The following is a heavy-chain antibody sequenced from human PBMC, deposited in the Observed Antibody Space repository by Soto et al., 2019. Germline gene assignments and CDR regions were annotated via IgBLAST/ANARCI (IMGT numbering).Heavy chain of an antibody. Sequence: QVQLQESGPGLVKPSDTLSLTCAVSGYSISSSNWWGWIRQPPGKGLEWIGYIYYSGSTYYHPSLKSRVTMSVDTSRNQFSRKLSSVTAVDTAVYYCARTENGDSVDWYFDLWGRGTLVTVSS. CDR3: ARTENGDSVDWYFDL. D-gene: IGHD4-17*01. V-gene: IGHV4-28*01. CDR1: GYSISSSNW. CDR2: IYYSGST. J-gene: IGHJ2*01.